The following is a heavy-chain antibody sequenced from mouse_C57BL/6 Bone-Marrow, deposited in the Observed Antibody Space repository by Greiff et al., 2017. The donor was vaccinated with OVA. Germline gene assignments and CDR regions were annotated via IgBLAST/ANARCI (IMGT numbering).Heavy chain of an antibody. V-gene: IGHV1-72*01. CDR2: IDPNSGGT. Sequence: QVQLKQPGAELVKPGASVKLSCKASGYTFTSYWMHWVKQRPGRGLEWIGRIDPNSGGTKYNEKFKSKATLTVDKPSSTAYMQLSSLTSEDSAVYYCARRPSIYYDCDGDYYAMDDWGQGTSVTVSS. CDR3: ARRPSIYYDCDGDYYAMDD. CDR1: GYTFTSYW. J-gene: IGHJ4*01. D-gene: IGHD2-4*01.